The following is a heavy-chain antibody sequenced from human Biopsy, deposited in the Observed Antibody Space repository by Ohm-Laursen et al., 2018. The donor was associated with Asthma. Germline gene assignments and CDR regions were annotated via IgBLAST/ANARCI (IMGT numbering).Heavy chain of an antibody. Sequence: ASVKVSCKTSGYTFNSAGITWVRQAPGQGLEWMGWISVYSGNTKVAQKLQDRVTMITDTSTSTAYMELRSLRSDDTAVYFCARAVDYSHYYGIDIWGQGTTVTVS. CDR2: ISVYSGNT. V-gene: IGHV1-18*01. D-gene: IGHD3-10*01. CDR3: ARAVDYSHYYGIDI. J-gene: IGHJ6*02. CDR1: GYTFNSAG.